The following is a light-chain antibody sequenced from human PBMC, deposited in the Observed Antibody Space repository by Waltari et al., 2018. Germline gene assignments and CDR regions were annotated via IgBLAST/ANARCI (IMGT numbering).Light chain of an antibody. J-gene: IGLJ2*01. V-gene: IGLV2-8*01. CDR3: SSYAGSNNVV. Sequence: QSALTQPPSASGSPGQSVTISCTGTSSDVGGYNYVSWYQQSPGKAPKLMIYEVSKRPAGGPARFSRSKSGNTASLTVSGLQAEDEAEYYCSSYAGSNNVVFGGGTKLTVL. CDR2: EVS. CDR1: SSDVGGYNY.